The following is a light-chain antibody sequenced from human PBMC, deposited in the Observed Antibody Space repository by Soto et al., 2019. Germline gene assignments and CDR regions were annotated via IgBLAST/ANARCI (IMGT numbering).Light chain of an antibody. CDR3: QQYKSYPWT. J-gene: IGKJ1*01. Sequence: DIQMTQSPSTLSASVGDRVTITCRASQSISSWLAWYQQKPGKAPKLLFYDASSLESGVPSRFSGSGSWPEFTLTISSLQPDDFATYYCQQYKSYPWTFGQGTKVEI. CDR1: QSISSW. CDR2: DAS. V-gene: IGKV1-5*01.